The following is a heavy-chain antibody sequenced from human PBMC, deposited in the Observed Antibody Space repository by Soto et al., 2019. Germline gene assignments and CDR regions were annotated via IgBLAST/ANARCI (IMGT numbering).Heavy chain of an antibody. J-gene: IGHJ4*02. V-gene: IGHV3-30*03. Sequence: VQLVESGGGVVQPGRSLRLSCAASGFTFSDYAMHWVRQAPGKGLEWVAVVSHDGRNTHYADSVKGRFTISRDSSKNTVSLEMTSLRAEDTAVYYCATGEQQWLVTSDFNYWGQGALVTVSS. D-gene: IGHD6-19*01. CDR2: VSHDGRNT. CDR3: ATGEQQWLVTSDFNY. CDR1: GFTFSDYA.